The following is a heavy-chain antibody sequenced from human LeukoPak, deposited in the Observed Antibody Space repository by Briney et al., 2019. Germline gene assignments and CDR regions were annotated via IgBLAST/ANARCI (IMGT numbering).Heavy chain of an antibody. CDR3: ARCSYDILPGYCNY. J-gene: IGHJ4*02. CDR2: IKQDASEK. V-gene: IGHV3-7*05. CDR1: GFTFSSYW. Sequence: TGGSLRVSCAASGFTFSSYWMSWVRQAPGKGLEWVANIKQDASEKYYVDSVKGRFTISRDNAKNSLYLQVNSLRAEDTAVYYCARCSYDILPGYCNYWGQGTLVTVSS. D-gene: IGHD3-9*01.